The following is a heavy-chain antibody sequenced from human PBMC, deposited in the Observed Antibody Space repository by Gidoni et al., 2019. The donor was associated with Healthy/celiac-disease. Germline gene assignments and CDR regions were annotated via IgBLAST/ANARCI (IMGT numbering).Heavy chain of an antibody. J-gene: IGHJ4*02. D-gene: IGHD3-22*01. CDR2: ISGSGCST. Sequence: EVQLLESGGGLVQPGGSLRLSCAASGFTFSSDAMSWVRPAPGKGLEWVSAISGSGCSTYYADSVKGRFTISRDNSKNTLYLQMNSLRAEDTAVYYCAKGGATYYYDSSGSDFDYWGQGTLVTVSS. CDR3: AKGGATYYYDSSGSDFDY. V-gene: IGHV3-23*01. CDR1: GFTFSSDA.